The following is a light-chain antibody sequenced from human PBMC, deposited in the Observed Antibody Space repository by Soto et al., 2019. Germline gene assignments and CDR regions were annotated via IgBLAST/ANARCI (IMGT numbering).Light chain of an antibody. V-gene: IGKV3D-15*01. CDR1: ERVSSN. Sequence: IVMTQSPATLSVSPGERATLSCRASERVSSNLAWYQQKPGQAPRLLLYATSTRAMGIPARFRGSGSGTEFTLTISCLQSEDFAVYYCHQYHNWPRTFGQGTKVEIK. CDR3: HQYHNWPRT. J-gene: IGKJ1*01. CDR2: ATS.